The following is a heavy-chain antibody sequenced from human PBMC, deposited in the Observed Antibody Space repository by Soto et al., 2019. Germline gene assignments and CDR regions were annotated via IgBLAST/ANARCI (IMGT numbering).Heavy chain of an antibody. CDR3: ARGIMITFGGVWNWFDP. Sequence: SETLSLTCTVSGGSISSGSYYWGWIRQPPGKGLEWIGSIFYSGTTYYNPSLKSRVTISVDTSKKQFSLKLSSVTAADTAVYYCARGIMITFGGVWNWFDPWGQGTLVTVSS. CDR2: IFYSGTT. D-gene: IGHD3-16*01. J-gene: IGHJ5*02. V-gene: IGHV4-39*01. CDR1: GGSISSGSYY.